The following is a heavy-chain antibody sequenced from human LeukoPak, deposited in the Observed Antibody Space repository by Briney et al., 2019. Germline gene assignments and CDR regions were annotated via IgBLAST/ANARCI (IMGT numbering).Heavy chain of an antibody. V-gene: IGHV1-8*03. CDR2: MNPNSGNT. D-gene: IGHD3-22*01. Sequence: ASVKVSCKASGYTFTSYDINWVRQATGQGLEWMGWMNPNSGNTGYAQKFQGRVTITRNTSISTAYMELSSLRSEDTAVYYCARGLQRVVITAPYWYFDLWGRGTLVTVSS. CDR3: ARGLQRVVITAPYWYFDL. CDR1: GYTFTSYD. J-gene: IGHJ2*01.